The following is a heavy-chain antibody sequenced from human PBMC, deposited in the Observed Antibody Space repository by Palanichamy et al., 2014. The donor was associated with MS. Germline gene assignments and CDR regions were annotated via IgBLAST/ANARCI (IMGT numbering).Heavy chain of an antibody. CDR3: ARIRYGEWGYAQDC. D-gene: IGHD1-26*01. Sequence: EVQLVESGGVLVQPGGSLRLSRAASGFTFSSYWMHWVRQVPGKGLVWVSRNSDGSRTNYADSVKGRFTVSRDNAENTLYLQMNSLRAEDTAVYYCARIRYGEWGYAQDCWGQGTLVTVSS. CDR2: NSDGSRT. J-gene: IGHJ4*02. V-gene: IGHV3-74*01. CDR1: GFTFSSYW.